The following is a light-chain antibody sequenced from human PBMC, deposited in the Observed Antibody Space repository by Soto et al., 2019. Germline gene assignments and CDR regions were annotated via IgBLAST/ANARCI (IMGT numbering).Light chain of an antibody. CDR2: AAS. CDR3: QQFNVYPLT. Sequence: DIQLTHSPSFLSASVGDRVTITCRASQGINDYLAWYQQKPGKAPKLLIYAASTLQSEVPSRFSGSASGSVFTLTISSLQDEDFATYYCQQFNVYPLTFGGGTKVEIK. J-gene: IGKJ4*01. CDR1: QGINDY. V-gene: IGKV1-9*01.